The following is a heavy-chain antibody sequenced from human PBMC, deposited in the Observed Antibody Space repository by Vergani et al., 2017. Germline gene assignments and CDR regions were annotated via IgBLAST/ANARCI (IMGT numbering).Heavy chain of an antibody. CDR2: IYSGGST. V-gene: IGHV3-53*04. CDR3: ARYFYNGDSDAFDI. CDR1: GFTVSSNY. Sequence: EVQLVESGGGLVQPGGSLRLSCAASGFTVSSNYMSWVRQAPGKGLEWVSVIYSGGSTYYADSVKGRFTISRHNSKNTLYLQMNSLRSEDTAVYYCARYFYNGDSDAFDIWGQGTMVTVSS. D-gene: IGHD4-17*01. J-gene: IGHJ3*02.